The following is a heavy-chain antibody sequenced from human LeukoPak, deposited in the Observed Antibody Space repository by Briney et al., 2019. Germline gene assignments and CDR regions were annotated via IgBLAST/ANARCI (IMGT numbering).Heavy chain of an antibody. D-gene: IGHD3-22*01. J-gene: IGHJ4*02. Sequence: GGSLRLSCAASGFTFSNAWMSWVRQAPGKGLEWVGRIKSKTDGGTTDYAAPVKGRFTISRDDSKNTLYLQMNSLKTEDTAVYYCTTAFYESRGYYLEVFDYWGQGTLVTVSS. CDR2: IKSKTDGGTT. CDR1: GFTFSNAW. CDR3: TTAFYESRGYYLEVFDY. V-gene: IGHV3-15*01.